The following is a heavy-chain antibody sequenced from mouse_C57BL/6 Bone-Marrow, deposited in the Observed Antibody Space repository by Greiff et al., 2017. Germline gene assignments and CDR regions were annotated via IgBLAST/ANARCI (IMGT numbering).Heavy chain of an antibody. CDR3: ASPYGSPSWGFAY. D-gene: IGHD1-1*01. J-gene: IGHJ3*01. Sequence: VQLVESGPGLVQPSQSLSITCTVSGFSLTSYGVHWVRQSPGKGLEWLGVIWRGGSTDYNAAFMSRLSITKDNSKSQVFFKMNSLQADDTAIYYCASPYGSPSWGFAYWGQGTLVTVSA. CDR1: GFSLTSYG. CDR2: IWRGGST. V-gene: IGHV2-5*01.